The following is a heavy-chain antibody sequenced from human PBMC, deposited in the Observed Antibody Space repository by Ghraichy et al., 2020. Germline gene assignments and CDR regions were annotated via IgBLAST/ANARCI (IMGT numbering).Heavy chain of an antibody. V-gene: IGHV1-69*16. J-gene: IGHJ5*02. Sequence: VKVSCKASGGPFSTYSITWVRQAPGQGLEWMGGIMPILGTANYARKFRGRVTITADESTSTAYMELSSLRSEDTAMYYCARGAYRDWFDPWGQGTLVTVSS. CDR1: GGPFSTYS. CDR3: ARGAYRDWFDP. D-gene: IGHD5-18*01. CDR2: IMPILGTA.